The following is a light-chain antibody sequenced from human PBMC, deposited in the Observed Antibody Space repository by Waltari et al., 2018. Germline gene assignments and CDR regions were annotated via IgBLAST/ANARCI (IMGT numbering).Light chain of an antibody. CDR2: WAS. CDR1: QTLLYTSNNKNY. V-gene: IGKV4-1*01. J-gene: IGKJ2*01. Sequence: DIVMTQSPDSLALSLGERATINCKSSQTLLYTSNNKNYLTWYQQKSGQPPKVLIFWASTRESGVAERFNGSGSGTDFTLTINSLQPEDVAVYFCQQYFSSPYTFGQGTKLEIK. CDR3: QQYFSSPYT.